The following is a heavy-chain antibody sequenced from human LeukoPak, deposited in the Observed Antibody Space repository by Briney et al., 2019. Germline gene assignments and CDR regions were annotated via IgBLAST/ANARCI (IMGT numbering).Heavy chain of an antibody. CDR1: GFTFNDYA. CDR2: ISWDSGNT. Sequence: PGGSLRLSCAASGFTFNDYAMHWVRPAPGKGLEWVSLISWDSGNTYYADSVKGRFTISRDNSKNSLSLQMNSLRAEDTALYYCAKGPGAAVGKRYIQHWGQGTLVTVSS. J-gene: IGHJ1*01. D-gene: IGHD6-13*01. V-gene: IGHV3-43D*03. CDR3: AKGPGAAVGKRYIQH.